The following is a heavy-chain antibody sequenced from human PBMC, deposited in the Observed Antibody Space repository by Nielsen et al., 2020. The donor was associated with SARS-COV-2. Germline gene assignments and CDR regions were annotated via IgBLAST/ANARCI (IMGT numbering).Heavy chain of an antibody. D-gene: IGHD5-18*01. J-gene: IGHJ6*02. V-gene: IGHV1-2*06. Sequence: WMRQAPGQGLEWTGRINPNSGGTNYAQKFQGRVTMTRDTSISTAYMELSRLRSDDTAVYYCARDRVDTRSMDVWGQGTTVTVSS. CDR3: ARDRVDTRSMDV. CDR2: INPNSGGT.